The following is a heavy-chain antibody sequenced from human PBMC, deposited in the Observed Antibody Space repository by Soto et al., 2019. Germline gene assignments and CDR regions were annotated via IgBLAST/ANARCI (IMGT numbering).Heavy chain of an antibody. Sequence: EVQLSESGGGLVQPGGSLRLSCATSGFSFSLSAMTWVRQAPGKGLEWVSTITGSGGSTYYADSVKGRFTISRDNSEYTVYLQMNSLRVEDAALYFCARPFGGVVADAFDVWGHGTMVTVSS. D-gene: IGHD3-16*01. CDR2: ITGSGGST. CDR1: GFSFSLSA. CDR3: ARPFGGVVADAFDV. J-gene: IGHJ3*01. V-gene: IGHV3-23*01.